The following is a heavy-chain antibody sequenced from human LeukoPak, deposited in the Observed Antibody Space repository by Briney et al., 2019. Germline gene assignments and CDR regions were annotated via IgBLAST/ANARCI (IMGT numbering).Heavy chain of an antibody. J-gene: IGHJ6*02. V-gene: IGHV4-34*01. Sequence: SETLSLTCAVYGGSFSDYYWTWIRQPPGKGLEWIGDINHSGSTNYDPSLKSRVTISVDTSKNQFSLKLRPVTAADAAWYYSATIGRLGPLKNYSGMDVWGQGTTVTVSS. D-gene: IGHD3-10*01. CDR1: GGSFSDYY. CDR3: ATIGRLGPLKNYSGMDV. CDR2: INHSGST.